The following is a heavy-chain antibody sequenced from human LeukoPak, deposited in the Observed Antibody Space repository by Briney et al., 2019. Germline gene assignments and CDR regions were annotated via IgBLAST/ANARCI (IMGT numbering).Heavy chain of an antibody. CDR3: ARDGRDGFIDY. CDR2: LNEDGSKK. D-gene: IGHD5-24*01. Sequence: GGTLRLSCAASGFTFSSYWMSWVRQAPGKGLERVSNLNEDGSKKYYVDSVKGRFTISRDNAKNSLYLQIDSLRAEDTAVYYCARDGRDGFIDYWGQGTLVTVSS. J-gene: IGHJ4*02. V-gene: IGHV3-7*01. CDR1: GFTFSSYW.